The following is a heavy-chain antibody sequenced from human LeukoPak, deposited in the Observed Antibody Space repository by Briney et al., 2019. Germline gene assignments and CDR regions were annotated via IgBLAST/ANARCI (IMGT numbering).Heavy chain of an antibody. J-gene: IGHJ3*02. Sequence: SETLSLTCTVSNGPINTYQWSWIRQPPGKGLEWIGNIHYSGSANYNPSLKSRVIISVDTSKNQFSLKLSPVTAADTALYYCARVESYPLRNAFDIWGQGTMVTVSS. CDR3: ARVESYPLRNAFDI. CDR2: IHYSGSA. D-gene: IGHD1-14*01. V-gene: IGHV4-59*01. CDR1: NGPINTYQ.